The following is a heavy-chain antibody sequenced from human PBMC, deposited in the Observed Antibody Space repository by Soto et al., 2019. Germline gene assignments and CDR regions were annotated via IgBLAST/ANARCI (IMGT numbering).Heavy chain of an antibody. V-gene: IGHV4-4*02. J-gene: IGHJ6*03. CDR2: IHHSGST. CDR3: ARGGYYFYMDV. Sequence: QVQLQESGPGLVKPSGTLSLTCAVSGGSVTISNWWSWVRQTPGKGLEWIGQIHHSGSTNYNPSLTSRVTISVDKSKNQFSLEMKSVTAADTGVYYCARGGYYFYMDVWGKGTTVTVSS. CDR1: GGSVTISNW. D-gene: IGHD1-26*01.